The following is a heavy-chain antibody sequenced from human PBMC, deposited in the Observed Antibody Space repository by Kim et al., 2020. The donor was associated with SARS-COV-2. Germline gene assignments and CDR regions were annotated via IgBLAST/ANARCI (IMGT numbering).Heavy chain of an antibody. J-gene: IGHJ4*02. D-gene: IGHD3-22*01. CDR3: ARLRDYDSSGSCPFDY. V-gene: IGHV4-59*08. Sequence: LKRRVTISVDTSKNQFSLKLSSVTAADTAVYYCARLRDYDSSGSCPFDYWGQGTLVTVSS.